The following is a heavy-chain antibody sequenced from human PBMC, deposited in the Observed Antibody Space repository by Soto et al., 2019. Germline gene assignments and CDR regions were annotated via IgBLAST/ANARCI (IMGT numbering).Heavy chain of an antibody. CDR2: ISTGGVDT. CDR3: TSRRDLTPVDPLDY. Sequence: GGSLRLSCAASGFTFRSYAMSWVRQAPGEGLEWVSGISTGGVDTYYADSVKGRFTISRDNSKNTLYLQMNSLRAEDTAVYYCTSRRDLTPVDPLDYWGLGTLVTVSS. CDR1: GFTFRSYA. V-gene: IGHV3-23*01. D-gene: IGHD2-21*01. J-gene: IGHJ4*02.